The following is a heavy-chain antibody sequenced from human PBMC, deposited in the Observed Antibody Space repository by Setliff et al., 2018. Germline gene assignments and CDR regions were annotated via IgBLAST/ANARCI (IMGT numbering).Heavy chain of an antibody. CDR1: GSTFSSYG. CDR3: VREGVDSRSSTDYRYYMDV. D-gene: IGHD3-22*01. J-gene: IGHJ6*03. V-gene: IGHV1-69*05. Sequence: SVKVSCKASGSTFSSYGITWVRQAPGQGLEWMGGTIPMFGTTNYARKFQGRVTIITDESTSTAYMQLSSLGSEDTAVYYCVREGVDSRSSTDYRYYMDVWGEGTTVTVSS. CDR2: TIPMFGTT.